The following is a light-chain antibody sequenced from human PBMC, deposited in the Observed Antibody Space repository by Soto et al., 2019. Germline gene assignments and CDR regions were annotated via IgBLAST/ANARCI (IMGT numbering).Light chain of an antibody. J-gene: IGKJ4*01. CDR2: GTS. Sequence: EIVMTQSPATLYASPGERATLSCRASQSVSSNLAWYQQKPGQAPRLLIYGTSTRATVIPVRFSGSGSGTEFTLNISGLQSADFAVYYCQQYYKWPLTFGRGTTVEI. CDR3: QQYYKWPLT. CDR1: QSVSSN. V-gene: IGKV3-15*01.